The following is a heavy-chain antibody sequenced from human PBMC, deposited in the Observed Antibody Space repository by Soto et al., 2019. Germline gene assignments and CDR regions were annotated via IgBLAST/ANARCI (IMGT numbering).Heavy chain of an antibody. D-gene: IGHD3-10*01. CDR3: ARRRDRMVRGVTHYYYYMDV. CDR1: GGSISSYY. V-gene: IGHV4-59*08. CDR2: IYYSGST. Sequence: SETLSLTCTVSGGSISSYYWSWIRQPQGKGLEWIGYIYYSGSTNYNPSLKSRVTISVDTSKNQFSLKLSSVTAADTAVYYCARRRDRMVRGVTHYYYYMDVWGKGTTVTVSS. J-gene: IGHJ6*03.